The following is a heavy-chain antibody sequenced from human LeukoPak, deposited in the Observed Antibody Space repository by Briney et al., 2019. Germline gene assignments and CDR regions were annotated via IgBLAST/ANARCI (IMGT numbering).Heavy chain of an antibody. V-gene: IGHV3-21*01. CDR2: ISSSSSYI. D-gene: IGHD2-15*01. J-gene: IGHJ4*02. Sequence: AGESLKISCAASGFTFSSYSMNWVRQAPGKGLEWVSSISSSSSYIYYADSVKGRFTISRDNAKNSLYLQMNSLRAEDTAVYYCARELPANYWGQGTLVTVSS. CDR1: GFTFSSYS. CDR3: ARELPANY.